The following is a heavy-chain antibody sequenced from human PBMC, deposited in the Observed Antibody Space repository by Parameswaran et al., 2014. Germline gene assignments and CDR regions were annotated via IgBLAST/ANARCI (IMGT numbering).Heavy chain of an antibody. J-gene: IGHJ6*02. Sequence: WVRQAPGQRLEWMGWINAGNGNTKYSQKFQGSVTITRDTSASTAYMELSSLRSEDTAVYYCARDGGGSLRYFDWSSMTYYYYYGMDVWGQGTTVTVSS. V-gene: IGHV1-3*01. D-gene: IGHD3-9*01. CDR3: ARDGGGSLRYFDWSSMTYYYYYGMDV. CDR2: INAGNGNT.